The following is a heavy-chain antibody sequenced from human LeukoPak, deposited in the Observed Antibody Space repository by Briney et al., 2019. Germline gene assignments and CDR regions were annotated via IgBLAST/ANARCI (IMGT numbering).Heavy chain of an antibody. CDR2: ISSSSSYI. CDR3: AREASSSGWYGTHWYFDF. J-gene: IGHJ2*01. V-gene: IGHV3-21*01. CDR1: GFTFSSYS. D-gene: IGHD6-19*01. Sequence: GGSLRLSCAASGFTFSSYSMNWVRQAPGKGLEWFSSISSSSSYIHYADSVKGRFTISRDNAKNSLYLQMNSLRAEDTAVYYCAREASSSGWYGTHWYFDFWGRGTLVTVSS.